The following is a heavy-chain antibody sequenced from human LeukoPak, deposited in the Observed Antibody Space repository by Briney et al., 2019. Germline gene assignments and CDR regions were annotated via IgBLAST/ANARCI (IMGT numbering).Heavy chain of an antibody. V-gene: IGHV1-69*05. Sequence: SVKVSCTASGGTFSSYAICWVRQTPGQGLEWMGGIIPIFGTANYAQKFQGRGTITTDESTTTAYIELSSLRCEDTAVYYCAVGVRGVYDYWGQGTLVTASS. D-gene: IGHD3-10*02. CDR2: IIPIFGTA. CDR3: AVGVRGVYDY. CDR1: GGTFSSYA. J-gene: IGHJ4*02.